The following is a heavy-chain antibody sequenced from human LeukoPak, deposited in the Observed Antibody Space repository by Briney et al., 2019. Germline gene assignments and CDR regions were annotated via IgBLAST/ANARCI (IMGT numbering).Heavy chain of an antibody. V-gene: IGHV4-39*07. J-gene: IGHJ5*02. CDR2: IYYSGST. CDR1: GGSISSSSYY. Sequence: SSETLSLTCTVSGGSISSSSYYWGWIRQPPGKVLGWIGSIYYSGSTYYNPSLKSRVTIAVDTAKDQFSLKLRSVTAADTAVYYCARDNTRIAAAGPWGPGTPVTVSS. CDR3: ARDNTRIAAAGP. D-gene: IGHD6-13*01.